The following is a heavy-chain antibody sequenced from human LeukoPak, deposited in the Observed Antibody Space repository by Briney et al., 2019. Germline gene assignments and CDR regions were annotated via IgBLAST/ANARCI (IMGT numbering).Heavy chain of an antibody. CDR3: AREYRSGYFYVHDAFDM. D-gene: IGHD3-22*01. Sequence: PSQTLSLTCTVSGDSISSDTYYWHWIRQSAGKGLEWIVRIYTSGDTYYNPSLKSRVTISVDTPKNQFSLKLTSVTAADAAMYYCAREYRSGYFYVHDAFDMWGQGTMVIVSS. CDR1: GDSISSDTYY. J-gene: IGHJ3*02. CDR2: IYTSGDT. V-gene: IGHV4-61*02.